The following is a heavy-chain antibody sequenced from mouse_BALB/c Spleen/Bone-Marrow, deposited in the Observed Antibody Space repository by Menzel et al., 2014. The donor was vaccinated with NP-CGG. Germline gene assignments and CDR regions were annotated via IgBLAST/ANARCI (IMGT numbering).Heavy chain of an antibody. V-gene: IGHV1-7*01. CDR3: ARDWYLDV. Sequence: QVQLQQPGAELAKPGASVKMSCKASGYTFTSYWMHWVKQRPGQGLEWIGYINPSTGYTEYNQKFKDKATLTADKSSSTAYMQLSSLTSEDSAVYYCARDWYLDVWGAGTTVTVSS. CDR1: GYTFTSYW. J-gene: IGHJ1*01. CDR2: INPSTGYT.